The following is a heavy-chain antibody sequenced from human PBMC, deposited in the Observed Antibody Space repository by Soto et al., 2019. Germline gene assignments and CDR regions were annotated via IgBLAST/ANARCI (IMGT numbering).Heavy chain of an antibody. CDR1: GGSISSYY. J-gene: IGHJ5*02. D-gene: IGHD2-15*01. V-gene: IGHV4-59*01. CDR2: IYYSGST. CDR3: ARDSGYCSGGSCYSGRYNWFDP. Sequence: SETLSLTCTVSGGSISSYYWSWIRQPPGKGLEWIGYIYYSGSTNYNPSLKSRVTISVDTSKNQFSLKLSSVTAADTAVYYCARDSGYCSGGSCYSGRYNWFDPWGQGTLVTSPQ.